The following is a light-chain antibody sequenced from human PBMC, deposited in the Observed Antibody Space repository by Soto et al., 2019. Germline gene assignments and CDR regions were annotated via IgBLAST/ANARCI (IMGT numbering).Light chain of an antibody. CDR2: EVS. CDR3: ASFAGSSNVV. Sequence: QSVLTQPTSASGSPGQSVTISCTGTSSDVGAYKYVSWYQHHPGKGPKVLIYEVSKRPSGVPDRFSGSKSGNTASLTVSGLQAEDEADSYCASFAGSSNVVFGGGTKVTV. J-gene: IGLJ3*02. CDR1: SSDVGAYKY. V-gene: IGLV2-8*01.